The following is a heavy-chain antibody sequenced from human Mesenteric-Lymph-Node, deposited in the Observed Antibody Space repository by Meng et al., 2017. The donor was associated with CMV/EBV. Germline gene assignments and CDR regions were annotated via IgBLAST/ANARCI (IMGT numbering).Heavy chain of an antibody. V-gene: IGHV4-59*01. CDR2: IYNSGST. Sequence: SETLSPTCTVSGGSISSYYWSWIRQPPGKGLEWIGYIYNSGSTYYNPSLKSRVSISVDLSKNQFSLRLSSVTAADTAVYYCARAKTYYDVLADDAYYHSGMDVWGQGTTVTVSS. J-gene: IGHJ6*02. D-gene: IGHD3-9*01. CDR3: ARAKTYYDVLADDAYYHSGMDV. CDR1: GGSISSYY.